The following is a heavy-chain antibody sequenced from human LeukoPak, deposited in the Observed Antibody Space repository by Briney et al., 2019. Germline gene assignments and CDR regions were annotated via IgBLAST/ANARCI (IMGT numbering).Heavy chain of an antibody. V-gene: IGHV3-64D*06. CDR3: VIPRASMGY. J-gene: IGHJ4*02. Sequence: GGSLRLSCAASGFTFSTYAMHWVRQAPGKGLEYVSAISDNGRNTLYADSVKGRFTISRDNSKNTLYLQMSSLRVEDTAVYFCVIPRASMGYWGQGTLVTVSS. CDR1: GFTFSTYA. CDR2: ISDNGRNT. D-gene: IGHD1-26*01.